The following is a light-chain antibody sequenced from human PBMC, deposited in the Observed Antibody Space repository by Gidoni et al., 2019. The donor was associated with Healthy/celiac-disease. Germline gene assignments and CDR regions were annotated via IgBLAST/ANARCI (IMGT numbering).Light chain of an antibody. V-gene: IGLV2-23*01. CDR3: CSYAGSSTVV. CDR1: SSDVGSYNL. Sequence: QSALTQPASVSGSPGQSITISGTGTSSDVGSYNLVSWYQQHPGKAPKLMIYEGSKRPSGVSNRFSGSKSGNTASLTISVLQAEDEADYYCCSYAGSSTVVFGGGTKLTVL. J-gene: IGLJ2*01. CDR2: EGS.